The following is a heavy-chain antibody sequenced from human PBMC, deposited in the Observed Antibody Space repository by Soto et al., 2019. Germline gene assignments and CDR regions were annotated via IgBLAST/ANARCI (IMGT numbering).Heavy chain of an antibody. J-gene: IGHJ4*02. CDR1: GYTFSDYY. CDR2: INPKSGGT. Sequence: ASVKVSCKASGYTFSDYYIHWVRQAPGQGLEWMGWINPKSGGTMYPQKFQGRVTMTWDTSISTAYMALTRLRSDDTAVYYCERDLEKGGGREGFDYSGPGPLVTVYS. CDR3: ERDLEKGGGREGFDY. D-gene: IGHD1-1*01. V-gene: IGHV1-2*02.